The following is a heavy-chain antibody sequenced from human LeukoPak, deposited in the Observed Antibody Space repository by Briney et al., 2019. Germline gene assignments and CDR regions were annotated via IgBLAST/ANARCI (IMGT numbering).Heavy chain of an antibody. CDR2: INSDGSST. V-gene: IGHV3-74*01. J-gene: IGHJ4*02. Sequence: GGSLRLSCAASGFTFSSYWMHWVRQAPGKGLVWVSRINSDGSSTSYADSVKGRFTISRDNAKNTLYLLMNSLRAEDTAVYYCARYYYDSSGPGGILDYWGQGTLVTVSS. CDR1: GFTFSSYW. D-gene: IGHD3-22*01. CDR3: ARYYYDSSGPGGILDY.